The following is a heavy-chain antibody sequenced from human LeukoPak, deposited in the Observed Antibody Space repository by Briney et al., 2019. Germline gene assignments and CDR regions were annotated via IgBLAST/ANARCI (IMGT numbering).Heavy chain of an antibody. CDR3: ATDRGWRTSGYYLYYFEY. Sequence: GGSLRLSCAASGFPFSDAWMNWVRQAPGKGLEWVASIKHDGSEKYYVDSVRGRFTISRDNTMNSLYLQMSSLRAEDTAVYYCATDRGWRTSGYYLYYFEYWGQGTLVTFSS. CDR1: GFPFSDAW. CDR2: IKHDGSEK. V-gene: IGHV3-7*01. J-gene: IGHJ4*02. D-gene: IGHD3-3*01.